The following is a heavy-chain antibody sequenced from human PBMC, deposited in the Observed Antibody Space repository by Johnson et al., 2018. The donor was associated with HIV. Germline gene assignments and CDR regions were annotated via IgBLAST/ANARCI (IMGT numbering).Heavy chain of an antibody. CDR3: ARGRGVGRPIQKWLGSAFDI. J-gene: IGHJ3*02. CDR1: GFTFSSYA. V-gene: IGHV3-30-3*01. CDR2: ISYDGSNK. D-gene: IGHD5-18*01. Sequence: QVQLVESGGGVVRPGGSLRLSCAASGFTFSSYAMSWVRQAPGKGLEWVAVISYDGSNKYYPDSVKGRFTIPRDNFKNTLYMQMNSLRDEDTAVYYCARGRGVGRPIQKWLGSAFDIWGQGTMVTVSS.